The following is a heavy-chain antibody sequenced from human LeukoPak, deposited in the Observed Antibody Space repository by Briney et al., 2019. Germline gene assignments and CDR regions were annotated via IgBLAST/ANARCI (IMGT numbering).Heavy chain of an antibody. V-gene: IGHV3-23*01. J-gene: IGHJ5*02. CDR2: MGGSGGST. Sequence: TGASLRLSWAAAGFTFSSYAMTCVRQPPGKGLEWVSVMGGSGGSTYYADSVKGRFTISRDNSKNTLYLQMNSLRAEDTAVYYCARKIVATTDWFDRWGQGTLVTVSS. CDR1: GFTFSSYA. D-gene: IGHD5-12*01. CDR3: ARKIVATTDWFDR.